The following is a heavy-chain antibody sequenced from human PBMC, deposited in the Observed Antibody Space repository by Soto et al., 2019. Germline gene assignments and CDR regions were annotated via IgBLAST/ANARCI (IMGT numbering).Heavy chain of an antibody. D-gene: IGHD3-3*01. V-gene: IGHV1-69*13. CDR1: GGTFSSYA. CDR2: IIPIFGTA. CDR3: ARKSRTSGYKRGYYGMDV. J-gene: IGHJ6*02. Sequence: GASVKVSCKASGGTFSSYAISWVRQAPGQGLEWMGGIIPIFGTANYAQKFQGRVTITADESTSTAYMELSSLRSEDTAVYYCARKSRTSGYKRGYYGMDVWGQGTTVTVS.